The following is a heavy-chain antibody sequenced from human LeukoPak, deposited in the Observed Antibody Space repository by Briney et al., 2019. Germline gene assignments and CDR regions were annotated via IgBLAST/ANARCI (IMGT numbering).Heavy chain of an antibody. CDR1: GFTFSSYA. D-gene: IGHD6-13*01. J-gene: IGHJ6*02. Sequence: GGSLRLSRAASGFTFSSYAMSWVRQAPGKGLEWVSAISGSGGSTYYADSVKGRFTISRDNSKNTLYLQMNSLRAEDTAVYYCAKQIAAADDYYYYGMDVWGQGTTVTVSS. CDR2: ISGSGGST. V-gene: IGHV3-23*01. CDR3: AKQIAAADDYYYYGMDV.